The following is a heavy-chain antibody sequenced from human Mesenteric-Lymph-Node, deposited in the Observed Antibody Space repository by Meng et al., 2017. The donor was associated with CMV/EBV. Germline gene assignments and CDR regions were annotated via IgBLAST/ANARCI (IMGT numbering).Heavy chain of an antibody. Sequence: LSLTCAASGFTFSSYSMNWVRQAPGKGLEWVSSISSSSSYIYYADSVKGRFTISRDNAKNSLYLQMNSLRAEDTAVYYCAREIIGAGYDFWSGYYYYGMDVWGQGTTVTVSS. D-gene: IGHD3-3*01. CDR1: GFTFSSYS. J-gene: IGHJ6*02. CDR3: AREIIGAGYDFWSGYYYYGMDV. V-gene: IGHV3-21*01. CDR2: ISSSSSYI.